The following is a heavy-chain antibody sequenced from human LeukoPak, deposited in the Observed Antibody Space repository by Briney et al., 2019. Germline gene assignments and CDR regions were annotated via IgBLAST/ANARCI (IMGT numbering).Heavy chain of an antibody. V-gene: IGHV4-59*01. CDR3: ARVRGGTYNHYFDY. J-gene: IGHJ4*02. Sequence: PSETLSLTCTVSGGSISSTYSWSWIRQPPGKGLEWIGYIYYAGSTNYNPSLKSRITISVDTYKNQFSLKLTSITAADTAVYYCARVRGGTYNHYFDYWGQGTLVTVSS. D-gene: IGHD5-24*01. CDR1: GGSISSTYS. CDR2: IYYAGST.